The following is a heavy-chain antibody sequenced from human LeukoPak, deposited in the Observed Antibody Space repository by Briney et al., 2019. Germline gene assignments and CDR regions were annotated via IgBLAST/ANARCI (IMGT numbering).Heavy chain of an antibody. Sequence: GESLKISCKGSGYSFTCYWIGWVRQMPGKGLEWMGIIYPGDSDTRYSPSFQGQVTISADKSISTAYLQWSSLKASDTAMYYCARHPDTAMVTVDYWGQGTLVTVSS. D-gene: IGHD5-18*01. CDR2: IYPGDSDT. J-gene: IGHJ4*02. V-gene: IGHV5-51*01. CDR3: ARHPDTAMVTVDY. CDR1: GYSFTCYW.